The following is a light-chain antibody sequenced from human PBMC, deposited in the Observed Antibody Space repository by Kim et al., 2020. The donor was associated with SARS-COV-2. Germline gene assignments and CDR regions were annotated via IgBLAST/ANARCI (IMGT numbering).Light chain of an antibody. Sequence: ASVEDRVTTACPTTQSIYSHLNWYQQKPGRAPKLLIAAASTLQGGVPSRFSGSGSETDFTLTISSLQPEDFATYFCQQSYIAPFTFGPGTKVDIK. CDR2: AAS. J-gene: IGKJ3*01. CDR3: QQSYIAPFT. CDR1: QSIYSH. V-gene: IGKV1-39*01.